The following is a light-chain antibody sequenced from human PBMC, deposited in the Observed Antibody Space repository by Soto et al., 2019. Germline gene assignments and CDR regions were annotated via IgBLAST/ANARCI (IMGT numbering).Light chain of an antibody. J-gene: IGKJ5*01. CDR2: GAS. V-gene: IGKV3-15*01. Sequence: EIVMTQSPATLSVSPGERATLSRRASQSVSSNLAWYQQKPGQAPRLLIYGASTRATGIPARFSGSGSGTEFTLTINSLEPEDSAVYYCQQRSNWPSITFGQGTRLEIK. CDR1: QSVSSN. CDR3: QQRSNWPSIT.